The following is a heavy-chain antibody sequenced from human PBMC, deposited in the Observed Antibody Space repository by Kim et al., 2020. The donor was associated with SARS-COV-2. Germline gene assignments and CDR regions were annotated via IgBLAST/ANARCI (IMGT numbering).Heavy chain of an antibody. CDR2: ISSSSSYT. CDR3: ARVPAGTTSAYYFDF. V-gene: IGHV3-11*05. D-gene: IGHD3-10*01. CDR1: GFTLSDYY. J-gene: IGHJ4*01. Sequence: GGSLRLSCAASGFTLSDYYMSWIRQAPGKGLEWVSYISSSSSYTKHADSVKGRFTISRDNAKNSLYLQVISLRPEDTAVYYCARVPAGTTSAYYFDFWG.